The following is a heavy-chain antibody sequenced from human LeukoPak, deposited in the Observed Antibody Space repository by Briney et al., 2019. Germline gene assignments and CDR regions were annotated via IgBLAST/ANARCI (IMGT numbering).Heavy chain of an antibody. CDR2: IYYSGST. CDR1: GGSISSSSYY. J-gene: IGHJ6*03. CDR3: ARVTAGMATAYYYYYYMDV. D-gene: IGHD5-24*01. Sequence: PSETLSLTCTVSGGSISSSSYYWGWIRQPPGKGLEWIGSIYYSGSTYYNPSLKSRVTISVDTSKNQFSLKLSSVTAADTAVYYCARVTAGMATAYYYYYYMDVWGKGTTVTISS. V-gene: IGHV4-39*07.